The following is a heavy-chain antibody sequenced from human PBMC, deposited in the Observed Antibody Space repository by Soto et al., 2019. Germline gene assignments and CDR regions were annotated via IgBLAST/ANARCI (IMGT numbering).Heavy chain of an antibody. V-gene: IGHV1-46*03. CDR3: ATTDGYTSHDAFDI. J-gene: IGHJ3*02. Sequence: ASVKDSCKASGHTFTSYYMHWLRQVPGQGLEWMGIINPSGGSTSYAQKFQGRVTMTRDTSTSTVYMELSSLRSEDTAVYYRATTDGYTSHDAFDIWGQGTMVTVSS. CDR2: INPSGGST. CDR1: GHTFTSYY. D-gene: IGHD1-1*01.